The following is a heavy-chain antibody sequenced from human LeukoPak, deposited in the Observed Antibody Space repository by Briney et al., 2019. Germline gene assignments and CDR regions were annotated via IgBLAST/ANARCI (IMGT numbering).Heavy chain of an antibody. CDR2: IYYSGST. D-gene: IGHD6-19*01. J-gene: IGHJ3*02. CDR3: ARQSSGWYRDAFDI. Sequence: SETLSLTCTVSGGSVSSGSYYWSWIRQPPGKGLEWIGYIYYSGSTNYNPSPKSRVTISVDTSKNQFSLKLSSVTAADTAVYYCARQSSGWYRDAFDIWGQGTMVTVSS. V-gene: IGHV4-61*01. CDR1: GGSVSSGSYY.